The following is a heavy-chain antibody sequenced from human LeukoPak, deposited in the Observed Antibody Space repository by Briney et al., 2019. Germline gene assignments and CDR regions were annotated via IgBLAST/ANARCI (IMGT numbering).Heavy chain of an antibody. D-gene: IGHD2-15*01. J-gene: IGHJ6*03. V-gene: IGHV1-8*03. CDR1: GYTFTSYD. CDR2: MNPNSGNT. CDR3: ARGHRRSFCSGGSCYNRYYYYMDV. Sequence: ASVKVSCKASGYTFTSYDINWVRQATGQGLEWMGWMNPNSGNTGYAQKFQGRVTITRNTSISTAYMELSSLRSEDTAVYYCARGHRRSFCSGGSCYNRYYYYMDVWGKGTTVTVSS.